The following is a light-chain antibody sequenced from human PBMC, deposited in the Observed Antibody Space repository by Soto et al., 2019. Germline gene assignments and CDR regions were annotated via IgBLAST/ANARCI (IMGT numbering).Light chain of an antibody. J-gene: IGKJ1*01. CDR1: QSVSSSY. V-gene: IGKV3-20*01. Sequence: EIVLTQSPGTLSLSPGERATLSCRASQSVSSSYLAWYQQKPGQAPRLLIYGASSRASGIPDRFSGSGSGTDFTLTVSRLEPEDFAVYYCQQYVSSRWTFGQGTKMEIK. CDR2: GAS. CDR3: QQYVSSRWT.